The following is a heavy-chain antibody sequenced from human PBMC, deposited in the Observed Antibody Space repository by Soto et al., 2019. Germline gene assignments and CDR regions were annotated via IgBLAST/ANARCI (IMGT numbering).Heavy chain of an antibody. CDR1: GFTFNNYA. D-gene: IGHD3-10*01. CDR3: AKGRGGSGTLTPRVDF. J-gene: IGHJ4*02. V-gene: IGHV3-23*01. CDR2: ISGGGDTT. Sequence: EVQLLESGGGLVQPGGSLRLSCAASGFTFNNYAMTWVRQAPGKGLEWVSAISGGGDTTSYADSVKGRFTVSRDGSKNTLDLQMSSLRAEDTALYHCAKGRGGSGTLTPRVDFWGQGTLVTVSS.